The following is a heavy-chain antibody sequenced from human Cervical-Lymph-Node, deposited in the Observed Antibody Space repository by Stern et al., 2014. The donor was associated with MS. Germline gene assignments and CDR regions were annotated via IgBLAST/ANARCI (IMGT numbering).Heavy chain of an antibody. CDR3: ARVESLGYCTNGVCRDY. CDR1: GFTFSSYS. D-gene: IGHD2-8*01. V-gene: IGHV3-21*01. J-gene: IGHJ4*02. CDR2: ISSSSSYI. Sequence: EVQLVESGGGLVKPGGSLRLSCAASGFTFSSYSMNWVRQAPGKGLEWVSSISSSSSYIYYADSVKGRFTISRDNAKNSLYLQMNSLRAEDTAVYYCARVESLGYCTNGVCRDYWGQGTLVTVSS.